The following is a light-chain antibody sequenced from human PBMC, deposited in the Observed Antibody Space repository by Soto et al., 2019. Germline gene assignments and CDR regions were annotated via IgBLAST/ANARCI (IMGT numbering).Light chain of an antibody. CDR2: GAS. J-gene: IGKJ4*01. Sequence: EIVFPQSPGTLSLSPGERATLSCRASQSLSNNIYLAWYQQKPGQSPWLLIYGASSRDNGIPNRVSGSGSGTDFTLTISRLEPEDFAVYYCQQYGNLAHAFRGGTKL. CDR3: QQYGNLAHA. V-gene: IGKV3-20*01. CDR1: QSLSNNIY.